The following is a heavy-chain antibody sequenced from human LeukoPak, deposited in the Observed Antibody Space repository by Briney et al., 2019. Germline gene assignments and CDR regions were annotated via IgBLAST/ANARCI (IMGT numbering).Heavy chain of an antibody. J-gene: IGHJ3*02. CDR2: ISSSSSYI. V-gene: IGHV3-21*01. Sequence: GGSLRLSCAASGFTFSSCSMNWVRQAPGKGLEWVSSISSSSSYIYYADSVKGRFTISRDNAKNSLYLQMSSLRAEDTAVYYCASLRFLEWLPEGAFDIWGQGTMVTVSS. CDR1: GFTFSSCS. CDR3: ASLRFLEWLPEGAFDI. D-gene: IGHD3-3*01.